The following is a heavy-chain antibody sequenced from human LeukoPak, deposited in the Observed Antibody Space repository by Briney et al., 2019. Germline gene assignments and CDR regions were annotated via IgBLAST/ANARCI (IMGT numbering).Heavy chain of an antibody. V-gene: IGHV4-4*07. CDR1: GGSIRSSH. J-gene: IGHJ5*02. CDR2: MYNSGGT. Sequence: PSETLSLTCTVSGGSIRSSHWSWVRQPAGKGLEWIAIMYNSGGTNYNPSLKRRVTISRDTSKNQFSLTLTSVTAADTAVYYCASDLTVPPYNWFDPWGQGTLVTVSS. CDR3: ASDLTVPPYNWFDP. D-gene: IGHD7-27*01.